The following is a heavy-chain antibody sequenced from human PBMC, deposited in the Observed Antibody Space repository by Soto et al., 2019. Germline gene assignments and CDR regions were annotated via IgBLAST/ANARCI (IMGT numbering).Heavy chain of an antibody. V-gene: IGHV1-8*01. CDR2: MNAKSGGT. J-gene: IGHJ6*02. Sequence: ASVKVSCKASGYTFSDFDINWLRQASGQGPEWMGWMNAKSGGTFFAQRFQGKFNMTWDTSLSTAYMEVGSLTSGDTAMYYCARGNPFNYAGFDVWGQGTTVTVSS. D-gene: IGHD3-16*01. CDR3: ARGNPFNYAGFDV. CDR1: GYTFSDFD.